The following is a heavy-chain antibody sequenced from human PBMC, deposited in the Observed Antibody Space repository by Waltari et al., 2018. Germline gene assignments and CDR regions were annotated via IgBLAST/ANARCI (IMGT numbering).Heavy chain of an antibody. D-gene: IGHD2-8*01. CDR1: GFTFSASA. V-gene: IGHV3-73*01. Sequence: ELQLVESGGDLVQPGGSLKPPCAASGFTFSASAVHWVRQASGKGLEWVGHIGIKSNSFATAYAASVTGRFTISRDDSRNTAYLQMNSLKTEDTAIYYCTRVVLGTIGMDVWGQGTTVTVS. CDR2: IGIKSNSFAT. CDR3: TRVVLGTIGMDV. J-gene: IGHJ6*02.